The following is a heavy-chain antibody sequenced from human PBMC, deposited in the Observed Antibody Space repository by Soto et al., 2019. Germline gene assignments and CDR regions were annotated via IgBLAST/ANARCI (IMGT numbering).Heavy chain of an antibody. CDR3: ARDGRKQLWVEGLNAMDV. V-gene: IGHV1-18*01. CDR1: AYTFTSYG. CDR2: ISGYNGQT. J-gene: IGHJ6*02. Sequence: GPEVKKPGASVKVSCKASAYTFTSYGISWVRQAPGQGLEWMGWISGYNGQTNYAQKFRGRVTITTDTSTSIAYMELRSLRSDDTAMYYWARDGRKQLWVEGLNAMDVWGQGTTVTVSS. D-gene: IGHD5-18*01.